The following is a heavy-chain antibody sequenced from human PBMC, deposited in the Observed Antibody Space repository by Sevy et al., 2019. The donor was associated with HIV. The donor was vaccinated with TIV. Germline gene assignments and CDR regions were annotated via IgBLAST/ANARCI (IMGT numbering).Heavy chain of an antibody. CDR1: GFTFSSYW. Sequence: GGSLRLSCAAPGFTFSSYWMTWVRQAPGKGLEWVANIKQDMSEKYYADSVKGRFTISRDNARNSLYLQMESLRAKDTAVYYCARAQQVTMLVVIGGLYFDFWGQGTLVTVSS. D-gene: IGHD3-22*01. CDR3: ARAQQVTMLVVIGGLYFDF. J-gene: IGHJ4*02. V-gene: IGHV3-7*01. CDR2: IKQDMSEK.